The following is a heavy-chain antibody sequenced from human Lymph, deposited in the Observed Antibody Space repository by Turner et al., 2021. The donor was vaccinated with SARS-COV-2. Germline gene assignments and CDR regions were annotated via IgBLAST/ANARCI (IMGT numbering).Heavy chain of an antibody. V-gene: IGHV3-66*01. CDR2: IYSVGST. Sequence: EVQLVESGGGLVQPGGSLRLSCAASGLTVSSNYMSWVRQAPGKGLEWVSVIYSVGSTFYADSVKGRFTISRDNSKNTLYLQMNSLRAEDTAVYYCARDFREGAFDIWGQGTMVTISS. CDR3: ARDFREGAFDI. D-gene: IGHD3-10*01. J-gene: IGHJ3*02. CDR1: GLTVSSNY.